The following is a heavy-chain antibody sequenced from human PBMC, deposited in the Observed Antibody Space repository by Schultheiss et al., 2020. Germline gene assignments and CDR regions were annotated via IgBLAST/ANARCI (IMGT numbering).Heavy chain of an antibody. CDR2: IYHSGST. Sequence: SETLSLTCTVSGGSISSYYWSWIRQPPGKGLEWIGSIYHSGSTNYNPSLKSRVTISVDTSKNQFSLKLSSVTAADTAVYYCARGHESPSGCSGGSCYLSFDPWGQGTLVTVSS. CDR1: GGSISSYY. CDR3: ARGHESPSGCSGGSCYLSFDP. D-gene: IGHD2-15*01. J-gene: IGHJ5*02. V-gene: IGHV4-59*01.